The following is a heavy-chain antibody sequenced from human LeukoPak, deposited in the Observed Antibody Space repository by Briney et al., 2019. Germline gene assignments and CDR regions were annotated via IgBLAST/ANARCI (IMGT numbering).Heavy chain of an antibody. CDR3: ADGDFDY. CDR2: ISSSSRTI. CDR1: GFTFSSYS. J-gene: IGHJ4*02. D-gene: IGHD4-17*01. Sequence: GGSLRLSCAASGFTFSSYSMNWVRQAPGKGLEWVSYISSSSRTIYYADSVKGRFTISRDNAKSSLYLQMNSLRGEDTAVYNCADGDFDYWGQGTLVTVSS. V-gene: IGHV3-48*01.